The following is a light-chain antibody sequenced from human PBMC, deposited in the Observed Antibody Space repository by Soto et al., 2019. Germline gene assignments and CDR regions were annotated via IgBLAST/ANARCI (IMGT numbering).Light chain of an antibody. CDR2: DIS. CDR1: SSDVGGYYY. V-gene: IGLV2-14*01. CDR3: SSYTSSRTVLV. J-gene: IGLJ2*01. Sequence: QSVLTQPASVSGSPGQSVTISCTGTSSDVGGYYYVHWYQQHPGKAPKLLIYDISNRPSGVPDRFSGSKSGNTASLAISGLQAEDEADYYCSSYTSSRTVLVFGGVTQLTVL.